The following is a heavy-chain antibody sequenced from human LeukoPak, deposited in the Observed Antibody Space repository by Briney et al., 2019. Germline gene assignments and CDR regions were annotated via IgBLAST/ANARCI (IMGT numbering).Heavy chain of an antibody. D-gene: IGHD3-16*01. J-gene: IGHJ6*02. CDR2: ISYDGSKK. CDR3: AKDLRTYSYGRYYGMDV. CDR1: GFTFSSYA. V-gene: IGHV3-30*18. Sequence: GGSLRLSCAASGFTFSSYAVHWVRQAPGKGLEWVAIISYDGSKKYYADSVKGRFTISRDNSKNTLNLQMNSLRAEDTAVYYCAKDLRTYSYGRYYGMDVWGQGTTVTVSS.